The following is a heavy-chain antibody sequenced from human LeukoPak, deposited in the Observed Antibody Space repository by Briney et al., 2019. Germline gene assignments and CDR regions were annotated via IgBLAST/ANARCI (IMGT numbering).Heavy chain of an antibody. V-gene: IGHV1-18*01. CDR2: ISANNGNT. CDR1: GYTFTSYG. D-gene: IGHD3-22*01. CDR3: ARGYYDGSGYYVY. J-gene: IGHJ4*02. Sequence: EASVKVSCXASGYTFTSYGISWVRQAPGQGLEWMGWISANNGNTNYAEKLQGRVTMTTDTSTRTVYMELRSLRSGDTAVYYCARGYYDGSGYYVYWGQGTLVTVSS.